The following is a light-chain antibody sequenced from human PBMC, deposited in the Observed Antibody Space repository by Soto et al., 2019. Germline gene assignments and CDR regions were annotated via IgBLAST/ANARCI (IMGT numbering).Light chain of an antibody. CDR3: TYSSSSTSLYV. CDR1: TRDIAGYNY. Sequence: QSVLTQPASVSGSLGQSITISCTGTTRDIAGYNYISWYQQLPGKAPKLMIYQVTIRPSGISNRFSGSKSGNTDSLTISGLQAEDEADYYCTYSSSSTSLYVFGTGTKVTVL. J-gene: IGLJ1*01. V-gene: IGLV2-14*01. CDR2: QVT.